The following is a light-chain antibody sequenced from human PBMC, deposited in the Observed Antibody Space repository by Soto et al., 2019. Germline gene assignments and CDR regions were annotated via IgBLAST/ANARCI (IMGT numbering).Light chain of an antibody. V-gene: IGKV3-15*01. CDR1: ETVAPN. Sequence: VMTQSPATLSVSPGERATLSCWASETVAPNLAWYQQKPGQAPRLLISGASTRAAGISDRFRGSGSGTEFTLTFSSLRSEDSAIYYCQQYFEWPPMTVGQGTKVEI. CDR3: QQYFEWPPMT. CDR2: GAS. J-gene: IGKJ1*01.